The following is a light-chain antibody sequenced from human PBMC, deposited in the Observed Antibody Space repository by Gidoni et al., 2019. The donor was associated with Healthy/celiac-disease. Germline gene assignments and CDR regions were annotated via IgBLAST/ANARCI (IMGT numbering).Light chain of an antibody. CDR2: GNR. V-gene: IGLV1-40*01. CDR3: QSYDSSLSGWV. J-gene: IGLJ3*02. Sequence: QSVLTQPPSVSGAPGPRVTIPCTGSSSNIGAGYDVHWYQQLPGTAPKLVIYGNRNRPSGVPDRFSGSKSGTSASLAITGLQAEDEANYYCQSYDSSLSGWVFGGGTKLTVL. CDR1: SSNIGAGYD.